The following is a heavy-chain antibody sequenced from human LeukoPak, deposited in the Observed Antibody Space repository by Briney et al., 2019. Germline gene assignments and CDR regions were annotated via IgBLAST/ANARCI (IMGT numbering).Heavy chain of an antibody. D-gene: IGHD3-10*01. CDR1: GGSISSGGYS. CDR2: IYHSGST. CDR3: ARGNRGILWFGELSRRRNWFDP. Sequence: SETLSLTCAVSGGSISSGGYSWSWIRQPPGKGLEWIGYIYHSGSTYYNPSLKSRVTISVDRSKNQFSLKLSSVTAADTAVYYCARGNRGILWFGELSRRRNWFDPWGQGTLVTVSS. V-gene: IGHV4-30-2*01. J-gene: IGHJ5*02.